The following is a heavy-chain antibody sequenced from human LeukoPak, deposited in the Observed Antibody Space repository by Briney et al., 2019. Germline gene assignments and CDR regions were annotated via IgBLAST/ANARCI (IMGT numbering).Heavy chain of an antibody. CDR2: ISGRGANT. Sequence: GGSLRLSCAASGFTFTNYAINWVRQAPGKGLEWVSAISGRGANTYYAHSVKGRFTISRDNSKNTLYLQMNSLRAEDTAVYYCAKSKDNPLYYFDNWGQGTLVTTST. V-gene: IGHV3-23*01. CDR1: GFTFTNYA. J-gene: IGHJ4*02. CDR3: AKSKDNPLYYFDN.